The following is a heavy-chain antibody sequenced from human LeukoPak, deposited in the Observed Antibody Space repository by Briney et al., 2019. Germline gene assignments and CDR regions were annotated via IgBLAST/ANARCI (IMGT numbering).Heavy chain of an antibody. J-gene: IGHJ4*01. Sequence: SETLSLTCTVSGGSISSNSYCWGWIRQPPGKGLEWIGSIYSSGSTYYNPSLKSRVTISIDTSKNQFSLKLNSMTAADTAVYYCARGEGARDGYNYAGPFYFDYWGHGTLVTVSS. D-gene: IGHD5-24*01. V-gene: IGHV4-39*07. CDR2: IYSSGST. CDR1: GGSISSNSYC. CDR3: ARGEGARDGYNYAGPFYFDY.